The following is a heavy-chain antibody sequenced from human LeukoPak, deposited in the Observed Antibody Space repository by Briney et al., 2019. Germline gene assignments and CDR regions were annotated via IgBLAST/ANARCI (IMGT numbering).Heavy chain of an antibody. CDR1: GFTFSSYS. Sequence: GGSLRLSCAASGFTFSSYSINWVRQAPGQGLEWVSSISSSSSYIYYADSVKGRFTISRDNAKNSLYLQMNSLRAEDTAVYYCARALVSGLTYYYDSSGYAFGYWGQGTLVTVSS. CDR3: ARALVSGLTYYYDSSGYAFGY. V-gene: IGHV3-21*01. D-gene: IGHD3-22*01. CDR2: ISSSSSYI. J-gene: IGHJ4*02.